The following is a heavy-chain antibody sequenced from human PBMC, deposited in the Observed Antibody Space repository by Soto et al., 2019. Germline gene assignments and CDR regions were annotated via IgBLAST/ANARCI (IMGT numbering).Heavy chain of an antibody. J-gene: IGHJ3*02. Sequence: PGESLKISCKGSGYSFTSYWIGWVRQMPGKGLEWMGIIYPGDSDTRYSPSFQGQVTISADKSISTAYLQWSSLKASDTAMYYCARLNDSSGYYRDDAFDIWGQGTMVTV. CDR2: IYPGDSDT. V-gene: IGHV5-51*01. CDR1: GYSFTSYW. CDR3: ARLNDSSGYYRDDAFDI. D-gene: IGHD3-22*01.